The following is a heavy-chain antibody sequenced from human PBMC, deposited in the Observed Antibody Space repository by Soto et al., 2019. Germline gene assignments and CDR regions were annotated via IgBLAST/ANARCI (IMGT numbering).Heavy chain of an antibody. J-gene: IGHJ4*02. D-gene: IGHD3-10*01. V-gene: IGHV3-33*01. CDR2: IWYDGGNK. Sequence: PGGSLRLYCAASGFAFISYGIHWFRHSPVKGREWVALIWYDGGNKYYADSVKGRFTISRDNSKNTLYLQMNSLRAEDTAVYYCARDLRITMLRGPSPGYWGQGTLVTVSS. CDR3: ARDLRITMLRGPSPGY. CDR1: GFAFISYG.